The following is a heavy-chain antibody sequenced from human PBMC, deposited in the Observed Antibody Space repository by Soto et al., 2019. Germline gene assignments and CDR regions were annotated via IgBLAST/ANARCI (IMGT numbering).Heavy chain of an antibody. Sequence: QAQLMQSGAEVKKPGSSVKVSCKASGGTFSGYAISWVRQAPGQGLEWMGGIIPILGITNYAQKFQGRITIAADESTGTVYMDLRSLRSEDTAAYYCARDPRSITGTTSSEDFQHWGQGTLVSVSS. D-gene: IGHD1-20*01. V-gene: IGHV1-69*01. CDR2: IIPILGIT. CDR1: GGTFSGYA. J-gene: IGHJ1*01. CDR3: ARDPRSITGTTSSEDFQH.